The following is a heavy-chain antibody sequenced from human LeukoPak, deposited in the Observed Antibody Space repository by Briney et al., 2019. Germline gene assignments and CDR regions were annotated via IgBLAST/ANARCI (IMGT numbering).Heavy chain of an antibody. J-gene: IGHJ3*02. CDR3: ARGAPAAI. D-gene: IGHD4-17*01. CDR1: GFTFSSYA. CDR2: ISYDGSNK. Sequence: GGSLRLSCAASGFTFSSYAMHWVRQAPGKGLEWVAVISYDGSNKYYADSVKGRFTISRENAKNFLYLQMNSLRAGDTAVYYCARGAPAAIWGQGTMVTVSS. V-gene: IGHV3-30*14.